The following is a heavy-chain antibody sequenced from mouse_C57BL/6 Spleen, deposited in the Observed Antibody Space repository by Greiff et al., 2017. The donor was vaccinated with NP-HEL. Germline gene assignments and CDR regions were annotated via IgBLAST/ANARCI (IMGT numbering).Heavy chain of an antibody. CDR2: ISYDGSN. J-gene: IGHJ1*03. CDR1: GYSITSGYY. V-gene: IGHV3-6*01. D-gene: IGHD2-4*01. Sequence: EVKLVESGPGLVKPSQSLSLTCSVTGYSITSGYYWNWIRQFPGNKLEWMGYISYDGSNNYNPSLKNRISITRDTSKNQFFLKLNSVTTEDTATYYCARVGDYDEGYWYFDVWGTGTTVTVSS. CDR3: ARVGDYDEGYWYFDV.